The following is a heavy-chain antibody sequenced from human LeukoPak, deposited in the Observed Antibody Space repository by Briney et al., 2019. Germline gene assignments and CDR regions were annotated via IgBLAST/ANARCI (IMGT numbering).Heavy chain of an antibody. J-gene: IGHJ4*02. Sequence: PGGSLRHACVASGFTFSSHWLSWVRQAPGKGLEWVANIKPDGSDKYYVDSVKGRFTISRDNAKNSLYLQMNSLRAEDTAVYYCARDGVAPRIYFDYWGQRTLVTVSS. D-gene: IGHD3-3*01. V-gene: IGHV3-7*05. CDR3: ARDGVAPRIYFDY. CDR2: IKPDGSDK. CDR1: GFTFSSHW.